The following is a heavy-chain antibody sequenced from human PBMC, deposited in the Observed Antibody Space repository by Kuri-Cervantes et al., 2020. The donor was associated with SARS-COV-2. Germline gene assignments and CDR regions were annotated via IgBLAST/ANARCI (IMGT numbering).Heavy chain of an antibody. D-gene: IGHD5-12*01. Sequence: GESLKISCKASGYSFTSYWISWVRQMPGKGLEWMGRIDPSDSYTNYSPSFQGHVTISADKSISTAYLQWSSLKASDTAMYYCASLAAMDIDYYYGMDVWGQGTTVTVSS. V-gene: IGHV5-10-1*01. J-gene: IGHJ6*02. CDR3: ASLAAMDIDYYYGMDV. CDR2: IDPSDSYT. CDR1: GYSFTSYW.